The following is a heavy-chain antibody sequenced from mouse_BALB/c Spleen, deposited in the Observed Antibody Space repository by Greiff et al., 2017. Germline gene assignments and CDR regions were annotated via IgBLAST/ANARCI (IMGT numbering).Heavy chain of an antibody. V-gene: IGHV3-2*02. D-gene: IGHD4-1*01. CDR1: GYSITSDYA. CDR3: ARYWGYYFDY. CDR2: ISYSGST. J-gene: IGHJ2*01. Sequence: VQLKESGPGLVKPSQSLSLTCTVTGYSITSDYAWNWIRQFPGNKLEWMGYISYSGSTSYNPSLKSRISITRDTSKNQFFLQLNSVTTEDTATYYCARYWGYYFDYWGQGTTLTVSS.